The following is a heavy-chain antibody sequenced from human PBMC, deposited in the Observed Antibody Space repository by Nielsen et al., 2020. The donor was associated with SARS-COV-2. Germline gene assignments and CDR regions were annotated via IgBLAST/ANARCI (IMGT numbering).Heavy chain of an antibody. D-gene: IGHD3-10*01. J-gene: IGHJ4*02. Sequence: SEILSLTCTVSGGSISSYYWSWIRQPPGKGLEWIGYIYYSGSTNYNPSLKSRVTISVDTSKNQFSLKLSSVTAADTAVYYCARDSTNYGSGGFDYWGQGTLVTVSS. CDR1: GGSISSYY. V-gene: IGHV4-59*13. CDR2: IYYSGST. CDR3: ARDSTNYGSGGFDY.